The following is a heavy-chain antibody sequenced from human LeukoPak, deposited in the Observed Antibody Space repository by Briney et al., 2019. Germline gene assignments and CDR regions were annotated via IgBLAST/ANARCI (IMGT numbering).Heavy chain of an antibody. Sequence: GGSLRLSCAASGFTFSSYGMHWVRQAPGKGLEWVAFIRYDGSNKYYADSVKGRFTISRDNSKNTLYLQMNSLRAEDTAVCYRARDHPTYYYDSSGYLDYWAREPWSPSPQ. V-gene: IGHV3-30*02. D-gene: IGHD3-22*01. CDR3: ARDHPTYYYDSSGYLDY. CDR1: GFTFSSYG. CDR2: IRYDGSNK. J-gene: IGHJ4*02.